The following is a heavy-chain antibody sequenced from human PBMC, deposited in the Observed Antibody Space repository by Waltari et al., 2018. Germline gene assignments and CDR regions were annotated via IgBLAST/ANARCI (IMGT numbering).Heavy chain of an antibody. CDR3: AKGPPCDY. V-gene: IGHV3-23*03. CDR2: IYSGGSST. Sequence: EVQLLESGGGLVQPGGSLRLSCAASGFTFSSYAMSWVRQAPGKGLEWVSVIYSGGSSTYYAGSVKGRFTISRDNSKNTLYLQMNSLRAEDTAVYYCAKGPPCDYWGQGTLVTVSS. CDR1: GFTFSSYA. J-gene: IGHJ4*02.